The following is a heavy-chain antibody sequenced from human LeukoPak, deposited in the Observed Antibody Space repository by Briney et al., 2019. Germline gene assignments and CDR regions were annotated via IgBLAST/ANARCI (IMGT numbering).Heavy chain of an antibody. V-gene: IGHV1-69*01. D-gene: IGHD3/OR15-3a*01. CDR2: IIPIFATA. Sequence: SVKVSCKASGGTFSSYAISWVRQAPGQGLEWMGGIIPIFATANYAQKFQGRVTITADESTSTAYMELSSLRSEDTAVYYCAAPWTGDQYYFDYWGQGTLVTVSS. CDR1: GGTFSSYA. CDR3: AAPWTGDQYYFDY. J-gene: IGHJ4*02.